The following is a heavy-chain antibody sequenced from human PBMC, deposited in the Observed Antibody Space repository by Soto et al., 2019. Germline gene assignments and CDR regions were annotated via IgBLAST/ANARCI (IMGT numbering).Heavy chain of an antibody. CDR1: GFTFSSYA. CDR2: ISSNGGST. J-gene: IGHJ4*02. V-gene: IGHV3-64*01. CDR3: ARDLDIVVVPAAILGY. D-gene: IGHD2-2*03. Sequence: PGGSMRLSCAASGFTFSSYAMHWVRQAPGKGLEYVSAISSNGGSTYYANSVKGRFTISRDNSKNTLYLQMGSLRAEDMAVYYCARDLDIVVVPAAILGYWGQGTLVTVSS.